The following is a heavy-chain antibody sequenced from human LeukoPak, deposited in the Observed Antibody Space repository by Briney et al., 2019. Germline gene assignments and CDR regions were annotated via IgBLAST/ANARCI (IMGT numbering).Heavy chain of an antibody. Sequence: ASVKVSCKASGYTFTGYYMHWVRQAPGQGLEWMGWINPNSGGTSYAQKFQGRVTMTRDTSISTAYMELSRQRSDDTAVYYCARASRYYYDSSGPPTHYYYYGMDVWGQGTTVTVSS. V-gene: IGHV1-2*02. D-gene: IGHD3-22*01. CDR1: GYTFTGYY. J-gene: IGHJ6*02. CDR3: ARASRYYYDSSGPPTHYYYYGMDV. CDR2: INPNSGGT.